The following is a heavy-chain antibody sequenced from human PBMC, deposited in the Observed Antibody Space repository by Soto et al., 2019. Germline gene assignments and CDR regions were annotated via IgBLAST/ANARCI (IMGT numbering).Heavy chain of an antibody. CDR2: IYWDADK. CDR3: AHIHASYGPGAFDI. D-gene: IGHD1-1*01. V-gene: IGHV2-5*02. J-gene: IGHJ3*02. CDR1: GFSLSTSGVG. Sequence: ITLKESGPTLVKPTQTVTLTCTFSGFSLSTSGVGVGLVRQPPGKALEWLALIYWDADKRYSPSLKSRITITRDTAIDQVVLSMTHVDAVDPGNYYSAHIHASYGPGAFDIWGQGTMVSVCS.